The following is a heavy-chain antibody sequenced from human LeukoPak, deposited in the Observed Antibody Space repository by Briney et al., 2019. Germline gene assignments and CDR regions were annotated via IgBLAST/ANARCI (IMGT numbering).Heavy chain of an antibody. Sequence: KPSETLSLTCTVSGGSISSYYWSWIRQPPGKGLEWIGYIYYSGSTNYNPSLKSRVTISVDTSKNQFSLKLSSVTAADTAAYYCARDGPLGHFDYWGQGTLVTVSS. CDR1: GGSISSYY. CDR2: IYYSGST. CDR3: ARDGPLGHFDY. J-gene: IGHJ4*02. V-gene: IGHV4-59*01.